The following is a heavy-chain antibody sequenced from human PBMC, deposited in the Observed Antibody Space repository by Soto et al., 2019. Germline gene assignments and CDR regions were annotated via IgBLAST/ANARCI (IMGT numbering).Heavy chain of an antibody. CDR3: ARYCAGNAGYSRHSYAMDV. CDR1: GYTFRNYI. V-gene: IGHV1-18*01. Sequence: QLVQSAGEVKKPGASAIVSCQASGYTFRNYIIAWLPQAPGQGLEWMGWISPYHGNTSYARQFRGRVTLTTDTSTSAAFLELRNLGSAAAATYYCARYCAGNAGYSRHSYAMDVWRQGTTVAFSS. D-gene: IGHD2-21*01. CDR2: ISPYHGNT. J-gene: IGHJ6*02.